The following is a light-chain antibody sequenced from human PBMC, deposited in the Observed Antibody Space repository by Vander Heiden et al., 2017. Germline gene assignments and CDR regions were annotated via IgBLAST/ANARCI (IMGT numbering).Light chain of an antibody. CDR3: MQSIQLPLT. V-gene: IGKV2D-29*01. CDR1: QSLLHSDGKSY. Sequence: DLVMTQTPISLSVNPGQPASIPCKSSQSLLHSDGKSYLYWYLQRPGQPPQLLIYDVSTRISGVPDRFSGSGSGTDFTLKISRVEAEDVGVYYCMQSIQLPLTFGGGTKVEIK. CDR2: DVS. J-gene: IGKJ4*01.